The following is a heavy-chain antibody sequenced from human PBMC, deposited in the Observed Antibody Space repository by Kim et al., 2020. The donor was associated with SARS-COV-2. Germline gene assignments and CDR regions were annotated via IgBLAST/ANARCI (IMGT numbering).Heavy chain of an antibody. CDR1: GLTFSNYA. V-gene: IGHV3-23*01. D-gene: IGHD1-1*01. J-gene: IGHJ4*02. CDR2: ISGPGGGT. CDR3: ATPKREQRLLPFDY. Sequence: GGSLRLSCAASGLTFSNYAMSWVRQAPGKGLEWVSGISGPGGGTYYADSVKGRFTISRDNSQNTLYLQINSLRADDTAVYYCATPKREQRLLPFDYWGQGALVTVSS.